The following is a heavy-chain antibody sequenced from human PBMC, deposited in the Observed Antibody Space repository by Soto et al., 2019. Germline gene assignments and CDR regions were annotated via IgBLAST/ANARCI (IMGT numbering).Heavy chain of an antibody. CDR1: GDSISSSGYS. J-gene: IGHJ5*02. CDR3: ARGISNYFGSPWLHP. Sequence: QVVLQEAGSGLVKLSQTLSLTCAVSGDSISSSGYSWNWIWQSSGKGLEWIGFMHHAGGTFSNPSLDSRVTISRDMSKTEFSLRLTSVTAADTAVYYCARGISNYFGSPWLHPWGQGILVTVSA. V-gene: IGHV4-30-2*06. CDR2: MHHAGGT. D-gene: IGHD3-10*01.